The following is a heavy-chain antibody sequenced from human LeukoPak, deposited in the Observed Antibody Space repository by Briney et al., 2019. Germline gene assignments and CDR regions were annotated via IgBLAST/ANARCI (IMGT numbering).Heavy chain of an antibody. D-gene: IGHD6-25*01. V-gene: IGHV4-4*07. CDR3: ARGTYSSALLGMDI. CDR1: GNSISSYY. CDR2: IYTSGST. J-gene: IGHJ6*02. Sequence: SETLSLTCTVSGNSISSYYWSWIRQPAGKGLEWIGRIYTSGSTNYNPSLKSRVTMSVDTSKNQFSLKLISVTAADTAVYYCARGTYSSALLGMDIWGQGTTVIVSS.